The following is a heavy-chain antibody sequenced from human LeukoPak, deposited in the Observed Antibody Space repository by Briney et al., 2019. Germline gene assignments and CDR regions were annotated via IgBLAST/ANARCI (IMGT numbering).Heavy chain of an antibody. CDR2: IYYSGST. D-gene: IGHD1-7*01. Sequence: SETLSLTCTVSGGSISSYYWSWIRQPPGKGLEWIGYIYYSGSTNYNPSLKSRVTISLDTSKNQFSQKLSSVTAADTAVYYCARGNWNYARNFAYWGQGTLVTVSS. CDR1: GGSISSYY. CDR3: ARGNWNYARNFAY. V-gene: IGHV4-59*01. J-gene: IGHJ4*02.